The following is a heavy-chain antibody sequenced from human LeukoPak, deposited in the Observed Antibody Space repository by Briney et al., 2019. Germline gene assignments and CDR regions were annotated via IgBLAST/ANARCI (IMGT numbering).Heavy chain of an antibody. D-gene: IGHD3-10*01. V-gene: IGHV1-18*01. Sequence: ASVKVSCKASGYTFTSFGITWVRQAPGQGLEWMGWISAYNGNTNYAQKLQGRVTMTTDTSTSTAYMILRSLRSDDTAVYYCARALLTNYGSGSYYGFDYWGQGTLVTASS. J-gene: IGHJ4*02. CDR1: GYTFTSFG. CDR2: ISAYNGNT. CDR3: ARALLTNYGSGSYYGFDY.